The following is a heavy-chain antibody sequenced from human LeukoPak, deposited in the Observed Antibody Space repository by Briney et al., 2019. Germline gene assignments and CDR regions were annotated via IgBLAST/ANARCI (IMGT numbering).Heavy chain of an antibody. Sequence: SETLSLTWTVSGGSISSGGYYWSWIRQHPGKGLEWIGYIYYSGSTYYNPSLKSRVTISVDTSKNQFSLKLSSVTAADTAVYYCARVRYCSGGSCYRFDPWGQGTLVTVSS. CDR1: GGSISSGGYY. J-gene: IGHJ5*02. V-gene: IGHV4-31*02. CDR2: IYYSGST. CDR3: ARVRYCSGGSCYRFDP. D-gene: IGHD2-15*01.